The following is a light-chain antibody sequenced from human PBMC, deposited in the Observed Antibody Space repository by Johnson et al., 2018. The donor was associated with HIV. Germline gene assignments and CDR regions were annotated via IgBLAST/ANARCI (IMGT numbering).Light chain of an antibody. CDR1: TSNIGNNY. V-gene: IGLV1-51*01. Sequence: QSVLTQSPSVSAAPGQKVTISCSGTTSNIGNNYVSWYQQLPGTAPKLLIYDNNKRPSGIPDRFSGSKSGTSASLAISGLQAEDEADYYCAAWDDSLNGRGWVFGTGTNVAVL. CDR3: AAWDDSLNGRGWV. CDR2: DNN. J-gene: IGLJ1*01.